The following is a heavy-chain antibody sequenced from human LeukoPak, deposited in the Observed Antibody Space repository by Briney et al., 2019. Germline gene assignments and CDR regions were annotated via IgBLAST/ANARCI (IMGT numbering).Heavy chain of an antibody. D-gene: IGHD5-12*01. CDR2: INPNSGGT. V-gene: IGHV1-2*02. CDR1: GYTFTGYY. J-gene: IGHJ4*02. Sequence: ASVKVSCKASGYTFTGYYMHWLRQAPGQGLEWMGWINPNSGGTNYAQKFQGRVTMTRDTSISTAYMELSRLRSDDTAVYYCARVLYGGYAQFDYWGQGTLVTVSS. CDR3: ARVLYGGYAQFDY.